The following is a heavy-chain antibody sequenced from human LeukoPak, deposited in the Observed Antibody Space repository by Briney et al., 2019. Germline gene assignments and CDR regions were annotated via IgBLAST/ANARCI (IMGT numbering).Heavy chain of an antibody. J-gene: IGHJ4*02. V-gene: IGHV4-4*07. D-gene: IGHD5-18*01. Sequence: SETLSLTCTVSGGSISSYYWSWIRQPAGKGLEWIGRIYTSGSTNYNPSLKSRVTMSVDTSKNQFSLKLSSVTAADTAVYYCAGSQPTLKYSYGPERFDYWGQGTLVTVSS. CDR3: AGSQPTLKYSYGPERFDY. CDR2: IYTSGST. CDR1: GGSISSYY.